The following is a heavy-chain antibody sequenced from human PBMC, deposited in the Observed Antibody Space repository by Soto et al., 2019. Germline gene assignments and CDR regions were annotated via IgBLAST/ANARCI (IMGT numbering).Heavy chain of an antibody. CDR1: GGNFSSHG. CDR3: AKVSGRSWYNWFDP. J-gene: IGHJ5*01. V-gene: IGHV1-69*01. D-gene: IGHD6-13*01. CDR2: IVPMFGTT. Sequence: QVQLVQSGAEVKKPGSSVKVSCKASGGNFSSHGISWVRQAPGQGLEYMGGIVPMFGTTNYPHKFRGRVTFTADESTSTVYMEVSSLRSDDTAEYYCAKVSGRSWYNWFDPWGQGTLVTVST.